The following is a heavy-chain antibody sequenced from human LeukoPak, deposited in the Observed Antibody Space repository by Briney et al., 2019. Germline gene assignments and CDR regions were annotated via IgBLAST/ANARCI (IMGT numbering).Heavy chain of an antibody. D-gene: IGHD5-18*01. CDR3: ARGGHVDTAMFFDY. CDR1: GGSFSGYY. J-gene: IGHJ4*02. V-gene: IGHV4-34*01. CDR2: INHSGST. Sequence: ASETLSLTCAVYGGSFSGYYWSWIRQPPGKGLEWIGEINHSGSTNYNPSLKSRITISVDTSKNQFSLKLNSVTAADTAVYYCARGGHVDTAMFFDYWGPGTLVTVSS.